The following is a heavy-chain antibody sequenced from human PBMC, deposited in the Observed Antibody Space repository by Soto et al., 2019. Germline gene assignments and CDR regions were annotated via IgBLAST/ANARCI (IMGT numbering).Heavy chain of an antibody. V-gene: IGHV3-23*01. CDR1: GFTFSAYA. Sequence: GGSLRLSCAASGFTFSAYAMSWVHQAPGKGLEWVSVISGSGGSTYYADSVKGRFTISRDNSKNTLYLQMNTLRAEDTAIYHCAKNLRSPSGNYYMYYFDYWGQGTLVTVSS. CDR2: ISGSGGST. J-gene: IGHJ4*02. CDR3: AKNLRSPSGNYYMYYFDY. D-gene: IGHD3-10*01.